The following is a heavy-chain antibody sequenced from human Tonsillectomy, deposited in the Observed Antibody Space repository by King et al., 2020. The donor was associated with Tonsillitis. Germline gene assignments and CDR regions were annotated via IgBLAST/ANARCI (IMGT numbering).Heavy chain of an antibody. CDR1: GGSISSSSYY. J-gene: IGHJ4*02. CDR3: ASNIVVVPATSSEY. V-gene: IGHV4-39*01. D-gene: IGHD2-2*01. Sequence: LQLQESGPGLVKPSETLSLTCTVSGGSISSSSYYWGWIRQPPGKGLEWIGSIYYSGSTYYNPSLKSRVTISVDTSKNQFSLKLSSVTAADTAVYYCASNIVVVPATSSEYWGQGTLVTVSS. CDR2: IYYSGST.